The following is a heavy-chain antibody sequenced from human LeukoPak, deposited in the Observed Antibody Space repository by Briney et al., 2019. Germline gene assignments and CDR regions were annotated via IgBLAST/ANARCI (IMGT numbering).Heavy chain of an antibody. D-gene: IGHD4-17*01. Sequence: ASVKVSCKASGYIFTSYGISWVRQAPGQGLEWMGWISAYNGNTRYAQKLQGRVTLTTDTSTSTAYMELRSLRSDDTAVYYCARDLDTVTTGGFDYWGQGTLVTVSS. CDR3: ARDLDTVTTGGFDY. CDR2: ISAYNGNT. CDR1: GYIFTSYG. J-gene: IGHJ4*02. V-gene: IGHV1-18*01.